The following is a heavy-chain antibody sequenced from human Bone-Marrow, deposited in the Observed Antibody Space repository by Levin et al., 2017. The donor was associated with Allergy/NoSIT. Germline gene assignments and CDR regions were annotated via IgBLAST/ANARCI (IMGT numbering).Heavy chain of an antibody. CDR2: ISGSGGST. V-gene: IGHV3-23*01. CDR3: AKFPEYQLLYHALGGWFDP. CDR1: GFTFSSYA. D-gene: IGHD2-2*02. J-gene: IGHJ5*02. Sequence: PGGSLRLSCAASGFTFSSYAMSWVRQAPGKGLEWVSAISGSGGSTYYADSVKGRFTISRDNSKNTLYLQMNSLRAEDTAVYYCAKFPEYQLLYHALGGWFDPWGQGTLVTVSS.